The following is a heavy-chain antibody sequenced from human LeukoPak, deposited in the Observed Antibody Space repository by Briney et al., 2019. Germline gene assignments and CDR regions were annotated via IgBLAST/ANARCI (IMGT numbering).Heavy chain of an antibody. CDR1: GFTVSSYW. Sequence: GGSLRLSCAASGFTVSSYWMSWVRQTPGKGLEWVANIKQDGSEKYYVDSVKGRFTISRDNAKNSLYLQMNSLRAEDTAVYYCARDPDTIFGVVIPMDVWGKGTTVTVSS. D-gene: IGHD3-3*01. V-gene: IGHV3-7*01. CDR3: ARDPDTIFGVVIPMDV. J-gene: IGHJ6*04. CDR2: IKQDGSEK.